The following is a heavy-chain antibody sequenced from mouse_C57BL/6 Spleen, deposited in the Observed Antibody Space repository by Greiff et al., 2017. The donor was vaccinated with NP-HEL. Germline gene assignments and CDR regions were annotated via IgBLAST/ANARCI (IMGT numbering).Heavy chain of an antibody. V-gene: IGHV14-4*01. CDR3: TTREGGYFDY. CDR2: IDPENGDT. Sequence: EVQLQQSGAELVRPGASVKLSCTASGFNIKDDYMHWVKQRPEQGLEWIGWIDPENGDTEYASKFQGKATITADTSSNTAYLQLSSLTSEDTAVYYGTTREGGYFDYWGQGTTLTVSS. CDR1: GFNIKDDY. J-gene: IGHJ2*01.